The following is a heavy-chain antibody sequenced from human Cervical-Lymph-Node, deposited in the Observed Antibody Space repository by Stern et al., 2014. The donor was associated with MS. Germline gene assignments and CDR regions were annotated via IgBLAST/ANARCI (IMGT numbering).Heavy chain of an antibody. CDR2: ISYDGSDK. Sequence: QVQLGQSGGGVVQPGRSLRLSCAASGFTFSSYAMHWVRQAPGKGLEWVAVISYDGSDKYYADSVKGRFTISRDNSKNTLYLQMNSLRAEDTAVYYCARPMKNSSSWEIDYWGQGTLVTVSS. V-gene: IGHV3-30*04. J-gene: IGHJ4*02. CDR1: GFTFSSYA. CDR3: ARPMKNSSSWEIDY. D-gene: IGHD6-13*01.